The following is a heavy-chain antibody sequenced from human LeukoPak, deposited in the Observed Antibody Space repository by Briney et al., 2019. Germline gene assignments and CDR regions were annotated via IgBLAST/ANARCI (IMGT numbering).Heavy chain of an antibody. V-gene: IGHV4-61*01. CDR3: ARGYSYGFFDY. J-gene: IGHJ4*02. CDR2: IYYSGST. CDR1: GGSVSSGNYY. D-gene: IGHD5-18*01. Sequence: SETLSLTCTVSGGSVSSGNYYWTWIRQPPGKGLEWIGYIYYSGSTNYNPSLKSRVTISVDTSKNQFSLKLSSVTAADTAVYYCARGYSYGFFDYWSQGTLVTVSS.